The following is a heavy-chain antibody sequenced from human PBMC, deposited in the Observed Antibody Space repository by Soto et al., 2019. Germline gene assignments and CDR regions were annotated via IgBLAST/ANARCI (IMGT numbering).Heavy chain of an antibody. CDR3: LRFSPTEYFQH. Sequence: SETLSLTCTVSGGSISSGGYYWSWIRQHPGKGLEWIGYIYYSGSTYYNPSLKSRVTISVDTSKNSLKTEDTAVYYCTRDASLLRFSPTEYFQHWGQGTLVTVSS. V-gene: IGHV4-31*03. CDR1: GGSISSGGYY. CDR2: IYYSGST. J-gene: IGHJ1*01. D-gene: IGHD3-3*01.